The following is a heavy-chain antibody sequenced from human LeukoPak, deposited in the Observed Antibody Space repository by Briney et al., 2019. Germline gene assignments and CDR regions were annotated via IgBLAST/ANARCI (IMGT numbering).Heavy chain of an antibody. V-gene: IGHV3-21*01. J-gene: IGHJ4*02. CDR3: ASGWSSYYFDY. CDR2: VGSSSSYI. Sequence: TGGSLRLSCAASGFTFSSYSVSWVRQARGKGLEWVSSVGSSSSYIYYADSVRGRFTISRDNAKNSLYLQMNGLRAEDTAVYYCASGWSSYYFDYWGQGTLVTVSS. CDR1: GFTFSSYS. D-gene: IGHD2-15*01.